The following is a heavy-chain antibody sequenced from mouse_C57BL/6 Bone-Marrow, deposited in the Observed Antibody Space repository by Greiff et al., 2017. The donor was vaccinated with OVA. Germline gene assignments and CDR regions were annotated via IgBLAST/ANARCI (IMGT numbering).Heavy chain of an antibody. CDR2: IYYSGTI. J-gene: IGHJ2*01. Sequence: EVQLQQSGPGLVKPSQTVFLTCTVTGISITTGNYRWSWIRQFPGNKLEWIGYIYYSGTITYNPSLTSRTTITRDTPKNQFFLEMNSLTAEDTATYYCARDEDYYGSSYFDYWGQGTTLTVSS. V-gene: IGHV3-5*01. CDR1: GISITTGNYR. CDR3: ARDEDYYGSSYFDY. D-gene: IGHD1-1*01.